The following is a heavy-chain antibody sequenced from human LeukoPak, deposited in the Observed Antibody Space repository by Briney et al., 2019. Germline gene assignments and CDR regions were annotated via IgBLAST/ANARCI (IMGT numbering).Heavy chain of an antibody. V-gene: IGHV4-39*01. J-gene: IGHJ3*02. CDR1: GGSIRSSIYQ. D-gene: IGHD3-16*01. CDR2: IYYTGTT. Sequence: SETLSLTCTVSGGSIRSSIYQWGWIRQPPGGGLEWIGSIYYTGTTYYNPSLKSRLTMSVDTSKNEFSLKLTSVTAADTAVYYCARRGPPRGFDIWGQGTMVTVSS. CDR3: ARRGPPRGFDI.